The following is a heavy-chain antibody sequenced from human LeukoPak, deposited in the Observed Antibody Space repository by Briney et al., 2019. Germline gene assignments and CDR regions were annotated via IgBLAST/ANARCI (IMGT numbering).Heavy chain of an antibody. V-gene: IGHV1-18*01. D-gene: IGHD5-12*01. J-gene: IGHJ5*02. CDR2: ISTYNGNT. CDR1: GYAFTSYG. CDR3: ARDSSDPRWSGYVGP. Sequence: ASVKVSCKASGYAFTSYGISWVRQAPGQGLEWMGWISTYNGNTNYVQELQGRVTKTTDTSTSTAYMELRSLRADDTAVYYCARDSSDPRWSGYVGPWGQGTLVTVSS.